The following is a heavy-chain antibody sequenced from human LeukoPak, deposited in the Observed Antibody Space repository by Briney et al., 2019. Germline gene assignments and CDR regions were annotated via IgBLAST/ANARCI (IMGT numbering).Heavy chain of an antibody. CDR2: ISSSCSTI. V-gene: IGHV3-48*03. J-gene: IGHJ6*04. D-gene: IGHD2-15*01. CDR3: ALRRSMYCSGGSCYSGYYGMDV. Sequence: PGGSLRLSCAASGFTYSSYEMNWLRQARGKGLEWLSYISSSCSTIYYADSVKGRFTISRDNAKNSLYLQMNSLRAEDTAVYYCALRRSMYCSGGSCYSGYYGMDVWGKGTTVTVSS. CDR1: GFTYSSYE.